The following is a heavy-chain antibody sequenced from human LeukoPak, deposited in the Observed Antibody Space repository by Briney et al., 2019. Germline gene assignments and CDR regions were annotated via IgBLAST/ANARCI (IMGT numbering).Heavy chain of an antibody. V-gene: IGHV1-18*01. D-gene: IGHD2-2*01. Sequence: GASVKVSCKASGYTFSNFGINWVRQAPGQGLEWIAWISGNNDNPNYAQKFQGRFNVTTDSSTRTAYMELRNLRSDDTAVYYCARDGTSTDDYWGQGTLVTVSS. CDR1: GYTFSNFG. CDR3: ARDGTSTDDY. CDR2: ISGNNDNP. J-gene: IGHJ4*02.